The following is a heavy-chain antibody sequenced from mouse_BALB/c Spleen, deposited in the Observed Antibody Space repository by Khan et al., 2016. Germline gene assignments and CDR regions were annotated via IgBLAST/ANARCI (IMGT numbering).Heavy chain of an antibody. V-gene: IGHV1-54*02. CDR3: ASKYGSRYGGFGY. Sequence: QVQLQQSGAELVRPGTSVKVSCKASGYAFTNYLIEWVKQRPGQGLEWIGVINPGSGGSKYNEKIQGKATLITDKSSNTAYMQLSSLTSDASAVLFGASKYGSRYGGFGYWGQGTLVTVSA. CDR1: GYAFTNYL. CDR2: INPGSGGS. D-gene: IGHD1-1*01. J-gene: IGHJ3*01.